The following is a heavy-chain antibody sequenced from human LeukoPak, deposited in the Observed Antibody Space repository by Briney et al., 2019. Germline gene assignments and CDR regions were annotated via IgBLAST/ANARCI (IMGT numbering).Heavy chain of an antibody. CDR1: GYTFTDHY. J-gene: IGHJ4*02. CDR3: TKAAAVVTPWGLDY. D-gene: IGHD4-23*01. V-gene: IGHV1-2*02. CDR2: INPNSGGT. Sequence: ASVKVSCKASGYTFTDHYIYWVRQAPGQGLEWMGWINPNSGGTNYAQKFQDRVTMTRDTSISTAYMDLSRLRSDDTAVYYCTKAAAVVTPWGLDYWGQGTLVTVSS.